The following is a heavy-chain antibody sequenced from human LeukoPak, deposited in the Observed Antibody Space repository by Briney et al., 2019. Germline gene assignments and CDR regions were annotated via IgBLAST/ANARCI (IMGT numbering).Heavy chain of an antibody. CDR3: ASLTPLEGGSYYG. Sequence: GGSLRLSCAASGFTFSSYSMNWVRQAPGKGLEWVSSISSSSSSYIYYADSVKGRFTISRDNAKNSLYLQMNSLRAEDTAVYYCASLTPLEGGSYYGWGQGTLVTVSS. D-gene: IGHD1-26*01. J-gene: IGHJ4*02. CDR2: ISSSSSSYI. CDR1: GFTFSSYS. V-gene: IGHV3-21*01.